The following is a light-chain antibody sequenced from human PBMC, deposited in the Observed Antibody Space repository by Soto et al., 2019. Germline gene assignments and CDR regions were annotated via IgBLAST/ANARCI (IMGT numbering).Light chain of an antibody. Sequence: DIQMTQSPSSLSASVGDRVTITCRASQGISNYLAWYQQKPGKVPKLLIYLASTLHSGVPSRFSGSGFGTDFTLTISSLQPEDVATYYCQEYNSPLRTFGQGTKVEIK. V-gene: IGKV1-27*01. CDR3: QEYNSPLRT. CDR2: LAS. J-gene: IGKJ1*01. CDR1: QGISNY.